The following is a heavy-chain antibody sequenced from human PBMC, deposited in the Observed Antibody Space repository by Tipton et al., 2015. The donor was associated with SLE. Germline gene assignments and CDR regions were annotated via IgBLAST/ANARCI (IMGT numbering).Heavy chain of an antibody. V-gene: IGHV1-18*01. D-gene: IGHD2-21*01. CDR1: GYTFTSYG. Sequence: QLVQSGAEVKKPGASVKVSCKASGYTFTSYGISWVRQAPGQGLEWMGWISAYNGNTNYAQKLQGRVTMTTDTSTSTAYMELRSLRSDDTAVYYCARARLAYCGGDCYSYWYFDLWGRGTLVTVSS. CDR3: ARARLAYCGGDCYSYWYFDL. CDR2: ISAYNGNT. J-gene: IGHJ2*01.